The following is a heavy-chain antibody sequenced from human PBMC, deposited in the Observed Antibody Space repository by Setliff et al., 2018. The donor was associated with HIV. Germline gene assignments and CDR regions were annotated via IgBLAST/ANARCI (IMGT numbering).Heavy chain of an antibody. CDR3: ARIAPSGSWRGYYYGMDV. CDR2: INAGNGNT. V-gene: IGHV1-3*01. CDR1: GYTFTSYA. Sequence: ASVKVSCKASGYTFTSYAMHWVRQAPGQRLEWMGWINAGNGNTKYSQKFQGRVTITRDASASTAYMELSSLRSEDTAVYYCARIAPSGSWRGYYYGMDVWGQGTTVTVSS. D-gene: IGHD3-10*01. J-gene: IGHJ6*02.